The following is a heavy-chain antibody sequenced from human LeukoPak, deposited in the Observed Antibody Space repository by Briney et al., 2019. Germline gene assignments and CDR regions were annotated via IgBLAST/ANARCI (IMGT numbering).Heavy chain of an antibody. CDR3: ATEGLYSDYDPYY. CDR2: FDPEDGET. J-gene: IGHJ4*02. CDR1: AYTLTKLS. V-gene: IGHV1-24*01. Sequence: ASVTVSCKVSAYTLTKLSMHWVRQAPGKGLEWMGGFDPEDGETIYAQKFQGRVTMTEDTSTDTAYMELSSLRSEDTAVYYCATEGLYSDYDPYYWGQGTLVTVSA. D-gene: IGHD5-12*01.